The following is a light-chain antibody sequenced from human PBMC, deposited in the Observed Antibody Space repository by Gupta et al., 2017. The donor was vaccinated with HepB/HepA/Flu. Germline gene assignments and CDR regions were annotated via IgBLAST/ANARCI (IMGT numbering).Light chain of an antibody. CDR1: SSNIGSNT. CDR2: RNN. V-gene: IGLV1-44*01. J-gene: IGLJ3*02. Sequence: QTVLTQPPAASGTPGQSVTIPCSGSSSNIGSNTVNWYQQPPGAAPKLLIYRNNQRPSGVPDRFSGSKSGTSASLAISGLQSEDEADYYCAAWDDSLNGWVFGGGTKLTVL. CDR3: AAWDDSLNGWV.